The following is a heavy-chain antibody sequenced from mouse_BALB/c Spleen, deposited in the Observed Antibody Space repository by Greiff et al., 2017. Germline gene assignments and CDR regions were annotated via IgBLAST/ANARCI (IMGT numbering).Heavy chain of an antibody. CDR3: ARPSTMITTGFAY. V-gene: IGHV14-1*02. J-gene: IGHJ3*01. Sequence: EVQLVESGAELVRPGALVKLSCKASGFNIKDYYMHWVKQRPEQGLEWIGWIDPENGNTIYDPKFQGKASITADTSSNTAYLQLSSLTSEDTAVYYCARPSTMITTGFAYWGQGTLVTVSA. CDR2: IDPENGNT. D-gene: IGHD2-4*01. CDR1: GFNIKDYY.